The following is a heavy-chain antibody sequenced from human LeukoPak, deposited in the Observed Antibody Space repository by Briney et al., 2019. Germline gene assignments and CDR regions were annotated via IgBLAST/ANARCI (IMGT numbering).Heavy chain of an antibody. Sequence: GGPLRPSCAASGSTFTSYWMHWVRQAPGKGLVWASRIYGDESSTSYADSVKGRFTISKDNAKNTRDLQMNSLRAEDTAVYYCTRGSATSTWYGASDIWGQGTMVTVSS. D-gene: IGHD6-13*01. CDR3: TRGSATSTWYGASDI. CDR1: GSTFTSYW. V-gene: IGHV3-74*01. CDR2: IYGDESST. J-gene: IGHJ3*02.